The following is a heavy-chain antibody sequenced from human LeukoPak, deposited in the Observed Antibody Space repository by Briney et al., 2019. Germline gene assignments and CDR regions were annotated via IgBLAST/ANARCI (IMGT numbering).Heavy chain of an antibody. CDR1: GFTFSSYE. D-gene: IGHD2-2*01. CDR3: ARAHSRDIVVVPAASRGISYYGMDV. Sequence: PGGSLRLSCAASGFTFSSYEMNWVRQAPGKGLEWVSYISSSGSTIYYADSVKGRFTISRDNAKNSLYLQMNSLRAEDTAVYYCARAHSRDIVVVPAASRGISYYGMDVWGKGTTVTVSS. J-gene: IGHJ6*04. V-gene: IGHV3-48*03. CDR2: ISSSGSTI.